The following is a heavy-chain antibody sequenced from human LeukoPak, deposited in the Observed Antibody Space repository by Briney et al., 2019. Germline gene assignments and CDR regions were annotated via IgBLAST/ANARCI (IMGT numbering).Heavy chain of an antibody. CDR2: IYYSGST. V-gene: IGHV4-39*07. CDR3: ARGEAVAAPIEIDY. Sequence: PSETLSLTCTVSGGSISSSSYYWGWIRQPPGKGLEWIGSIYYSGSTYYNPSLKSRVTISVDTSKNRFSLKLSSVTAADTAVYYCARGEAVAAPIEIDYWGQGTLVTVSS. J-gene: IGHJ4*02. D-gene: IGHD6-19*01. CDR1: GGSISSSSYY.